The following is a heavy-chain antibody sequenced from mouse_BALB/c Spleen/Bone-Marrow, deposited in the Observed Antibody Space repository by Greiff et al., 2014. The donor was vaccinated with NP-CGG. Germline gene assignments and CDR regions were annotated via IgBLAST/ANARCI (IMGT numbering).Heavy chain of an antibody. D-gene: IGHD2-3*01. J-gene: IGHJ2*01. CDR1: GYTFTTYV. Sequence: EVQLQQSGPELVKPGASVKMSCKASGYTFTTYVMHWVKQKPGQGLEWIGYTNPYNDGTKYNEKFKGKATLTSDKSSNTAYMELSSLTSEDSAVYYCARRISDGYYLDYWGQGTTLTVSS. CDR3: ARRISDGYYLDY. CDR2: TNPYNDGT. V-gene: IGHV1-14*01.